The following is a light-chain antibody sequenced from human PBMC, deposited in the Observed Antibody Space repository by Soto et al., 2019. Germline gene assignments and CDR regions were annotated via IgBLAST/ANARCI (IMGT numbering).Light chain of an antibody. CDR3: TSYAGSNIWL. J-gene: IGLJ3*02. CDR2: EVS. Sequence: QSALTQPPSASGSPGQSVTISCTGTSSDVGAYKYVSWYQQYPGKAPKLMIYEVSRRPSGVPDRFSGSKSGNTASLTVSGLQAEDEADYYCTSYAGSNIWLFGGGTKVTVL. CDR1: SSDVGAYKY. V-gene: IGLV2-8*01.